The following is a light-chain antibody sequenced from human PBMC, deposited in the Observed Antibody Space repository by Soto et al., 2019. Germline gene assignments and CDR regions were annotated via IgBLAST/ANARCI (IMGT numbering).Light chain of an antibody. Sequence: QCVLTQPASAYETPGRRVTISCSGSSSNIGINTVDWFQQLPGTAPKLLIYNNNQRPSGVPDRFSGSKSGTSASLAISGHQSEDESDYYCAAWDDSLNGYVFGTGTKVTVL. CDR2: NNN. V-gene: IGLV1-44*01. J-gene: IGLJ1*01. CDR1: SSNIGINT. CDR3: AAWDDSLNGYV.